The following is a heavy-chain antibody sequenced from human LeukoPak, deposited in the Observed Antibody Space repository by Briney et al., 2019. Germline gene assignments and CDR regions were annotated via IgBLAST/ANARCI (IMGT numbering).Heavy chain of an antibody. CDR1: GGSISSYY. V-gene: IGHV4-4*07. Sequence: MASETLSLTCTVSGGSISSYYWSWIRQPAVKGLEWIGRIYTSGSTNYNPSLKSRVTMSVDTSKNQFSLKLSSVTAADTAVYYCARDQYYDFWSGYFSGENWFDPWGQGTLVTVSS. J-gene: IGHJ5*02. CDR2: IYTSGST. CDR3: ARDQYYDFWSGYFSGENWFDP. D-gene: IGHD3-3*01.